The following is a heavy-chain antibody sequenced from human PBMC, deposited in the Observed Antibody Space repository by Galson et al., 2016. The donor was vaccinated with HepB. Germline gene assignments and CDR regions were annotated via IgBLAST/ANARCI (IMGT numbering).Heavy chain of an antibody. D-gene: IGHD3-10*01. CDR2: ITDSGSNI. V-gene: IGHV3-21*01. Sequence: SLRLSCAASGFTFGGYWMSWVRQAPGKGLEWVASITDSGSNIYYADSMKGRFTISRDNAKTSLYLQMNSLRADDTAVYYCAYNQNYGAGVYWFYGMDVWGQGTTVTVAS. CDR3: AYNQNYGAGVYWFYGMDV. J-gene: IGHJ6*02. CDR1: GFTFGGYW.